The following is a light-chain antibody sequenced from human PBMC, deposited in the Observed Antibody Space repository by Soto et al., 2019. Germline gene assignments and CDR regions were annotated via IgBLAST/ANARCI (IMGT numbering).Light chain of an antibody. CDR2: WAS. J-gene: IGKJ4*01. CDR3: QQYYSTPLT. Sequence: DIVMTQSPDSLAVSLGGRATINCKCSQSVFYSSNNKNYLAWYQQKPGQPPKLLIYWASTRESGVPDRFSGSGSGTDFTLTISSLQAEDVAVYYCQQYYSTPLTFGGGTKVDIK. V-gene: IGKV4-1*01. CDR1: QSVFYSSNNKNY.